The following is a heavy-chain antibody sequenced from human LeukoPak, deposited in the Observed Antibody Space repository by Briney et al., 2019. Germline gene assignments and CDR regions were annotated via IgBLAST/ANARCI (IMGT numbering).Heavy chain of an antibody. CDR3: ASDGLRYFDWLFVGGYYFDY. CDR2: ISGSGGST. D-gene: IGHD3-9*01. J-gene: IGHJ4*02. V-gene: IGHV3-23*01. Sequence: PGGSLRLSCAASGFTFSSYAMSWVRQAPGKGLEWVSAISGSGGSTYYADSVKGRFTISRDNSKNTLYLQMNSLRAEDTAVYYCASDGLRYFDWLFVGGYYFDYWGQGTLVTVSS. CDR1: GFTFSSYA.